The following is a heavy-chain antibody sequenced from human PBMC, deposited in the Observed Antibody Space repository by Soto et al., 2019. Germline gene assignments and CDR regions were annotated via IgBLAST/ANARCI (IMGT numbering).Heavy chain of an antibody. CDR2: IYRGGST. J-gene: IGHJ4*02. CDR1: GFTVTTNY. CDR3: ARPISGYDPYFDY. Sequence: EVQVVESGGGLVQPGGSLRLSCVASGFTVTTNYMSWVRQAPGKGLEWLSSIYRGGSTYYADSVKGRFTMSRHNSKNTLYLQLNSLRAEDTAVYYCARPISGYDPYFDYWGQGTLVTVSS. D-gene: IGHD5-12*01. V-gene: IGHV3-53*04.